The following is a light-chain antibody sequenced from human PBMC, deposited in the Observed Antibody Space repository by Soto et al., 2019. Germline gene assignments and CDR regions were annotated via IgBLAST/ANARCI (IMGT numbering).Light chain of an antibody. J-gene: IGKJ5*01. CDR2: SSS. CDR3: QQYGSSLIT. V-gene: IGKV3-20*01. CDR1: QSISSTL. Sequence: ELELTQSPGTLSLSPGERATLSCRASQSISSTLLAWYQQKTGQAPRLLIYSSSIRATGIPDRFSGSGSGTDLTITISSLEPEDVEVYYCQQYGSSLITFGQGTRLEI.